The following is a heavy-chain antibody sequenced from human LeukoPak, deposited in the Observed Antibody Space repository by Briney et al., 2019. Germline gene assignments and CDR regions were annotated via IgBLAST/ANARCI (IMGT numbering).Heavy chain of an antibody. CDR3: ARGGYSYGPYYFDY. CDR2: IYSGGST. D-gene: IGHD5-18*01. CDR1: GFTVSSNY. Sequence: PGGSLRLSCAASGFTVSSNYMSWVRQAPGKGLEWVSVIYSGGSTYYADSVKGIFTISRDNSKNTLYLQMNSLRAEDTAVYYCARGGYSYGPYYFDYWGQGTLVTVSS. V-gene: IGHV3-66*01. J-gene: IGHJ4*02.